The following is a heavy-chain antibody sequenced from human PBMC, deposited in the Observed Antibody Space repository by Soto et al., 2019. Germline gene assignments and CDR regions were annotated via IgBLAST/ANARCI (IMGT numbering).Heavy chain of an antibody. D-gene: IGHD3-16*01. CDR1: GFSFSTYG. J-gene: IGHJ4*02. Sequence: QVQVVDSGGGVVQPGGSLRLSCVASGFSFSTYGMHWVRQAPGKGLEWVTIISNDGSNEKYADSVKGRFIIDRDNSKNTVYLQMNSLRDEDTAVYYCTKAPLRDGGNYFDYWGQGTLVTVSS. V-gene: IGHV3-30*18. CDR2: ISNDGSNE. CDR3: TKAPLRDGGNYFDY.